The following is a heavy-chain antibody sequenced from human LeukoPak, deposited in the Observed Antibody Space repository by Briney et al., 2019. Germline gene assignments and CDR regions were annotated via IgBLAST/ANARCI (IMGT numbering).Heavy chain of an antibody. Sequence: ASVKVSRKASGGTFSSYTISWVRQAPGQGLEWMGRIIPILGIANYAQKFQGRVTITADKSTSTAYMELSSLRSEDTAVYYCARMVSDAALGYYYYMDVWGKGTTVTVSS. J-gene: IGHJ6*03. D-gene: IGHD3-10*01. CDR3: ARMVSDAALGYYYYMDV. CDR1: GGTFSSYT. CDR2: IIPILGIA. V-gene: IGHV1-69*02.